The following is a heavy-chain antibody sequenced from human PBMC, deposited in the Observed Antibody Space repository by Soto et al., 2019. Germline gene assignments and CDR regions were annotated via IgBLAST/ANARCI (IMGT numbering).Heavy chain of an antibody. J-gene: IGHJ6*02. CDR3: ASPGIASQDRNYYYGMDV. CDR2: IDPSDSYT. D-gene: IGHD6-13*01. CDR1: GYSFTSYW. V-gene: IGHV5-10-1*01. Sequence: LGESLKISCKGSGYSFTSYWISWVRQMPGKGLEWMGRIDPSDSYTNYSPSFQGHVTISADKSISTAYLQWSSLKASDTAMYYCASPGIASQDRNYYYGMDVWGQGTTVTVS.